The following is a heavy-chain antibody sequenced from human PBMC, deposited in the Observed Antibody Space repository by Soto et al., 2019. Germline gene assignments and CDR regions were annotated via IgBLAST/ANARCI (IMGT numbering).Heavy chain of an antibody. V-gene: IGHV3-23*01. Sequence: GGSLGLSCAASGFNFNHFALNWVRQAPGKGLEWVSVIRCGGGNTYYADSVKGRFTISRDNSKNTLYLQMNSLRAEDTAVYYCARDHKSPWFDPWGQGTLVTVSS. CDR3: ARDHKSPWFDP. CDR1: GFNFNHFA. CDR2: IRCGGGNT. J-gene: IGHJ5*02.